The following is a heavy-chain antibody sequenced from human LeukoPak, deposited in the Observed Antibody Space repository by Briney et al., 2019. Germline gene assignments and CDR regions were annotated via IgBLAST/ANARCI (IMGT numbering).Heavy chain of an antibody. V-gene: IGHV1-69*13. CDR3: AIGYCSSTSCYPIDY. CDR2: IIPIFGTA. D-gene: IGHD2-2*01. Sequence: SVTVSCKASGGTFSSYAISWVRQAPGQGPEWMGGIIPIFGTANYAQKFQGRVTITADESTSTAYMELSSLRSEDTAVYYCAIGYCSSTSCYPIDYGGQGSLVTVSS. CDR1: GGTFSSYA. J-gene: IGHJ4*02.